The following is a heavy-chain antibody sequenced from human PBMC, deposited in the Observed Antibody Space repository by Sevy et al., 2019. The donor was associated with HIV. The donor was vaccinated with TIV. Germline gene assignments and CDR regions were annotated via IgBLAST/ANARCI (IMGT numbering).Heavy chain of an antibody. CDR1: GFTLRNYV. V-gene: IGHV3-23*01. CDR2: ISAGGGST. D-gene: IGHD3-3*01. Sequence: GGSLRLSCAASGFTLRNYVMSWVRQAPGKGLEWVSTISAGGGSTYYADSVKGRFTISRDNSRDTLDLQMNSLRADDTAVYYCARETTSGYLPSGQGTLVTVSS. CDR3: ARETTSGYLP. J-gene: IGHJ5*02.